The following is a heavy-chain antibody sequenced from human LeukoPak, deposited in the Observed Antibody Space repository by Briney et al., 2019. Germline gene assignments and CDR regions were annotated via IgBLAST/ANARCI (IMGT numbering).Heavy chain of an antibody. D-gene: IGHD6-19*01. Sequence: GGSLRLSCAASGFTFSSYSMNWVRQAPGKGLEWVSSISSSSSYIYYADSVKGRFTISRDNAKNSLYLQMNSLRAEDTAVYYCARQYSSGWYEGLDWFDPWGQGTLATVSS. CDR2: ISSSSSYI. V-gene: IGHV3-21*01. CDR1: GFTFSSYS. CDR3: ARQYSSGWYEGLDWFDP. J-gene: IGHJ5*02.